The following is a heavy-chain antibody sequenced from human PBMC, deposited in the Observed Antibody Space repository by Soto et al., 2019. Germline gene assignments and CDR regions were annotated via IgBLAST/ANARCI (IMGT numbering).Heavy chain of an antibody. CDR3: AHRLSGYNWNGGYFDY. CDR2: IYWDDDK. V-gene: IGHV2-5*02. CDR1: GFSLTSRPMG. Sequence: QITLKESAPPRVKPTQTLTLTCTFSGFSLTSRPMGVGWIRQPPGKALAWLAFIYWDDDKRYSPSLRSRLTITKDTSGSQVDLTVTNMDPVDTATYYCAHRLSGYNWNGGYFDYWGQGALVTVSS. D-gene: IGHD1-1*01. J-gene: IGHJ4*02.